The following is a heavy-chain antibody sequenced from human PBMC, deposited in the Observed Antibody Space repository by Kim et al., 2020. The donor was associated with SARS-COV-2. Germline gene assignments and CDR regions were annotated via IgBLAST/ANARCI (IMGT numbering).Heavy chain of an antibody. Sequence: PSFQGQVTISADKSISTAYLQWSSLKASDTAMYYCARHPSYDSSGYLDYWGQGTLVTVSS. CDR3: ARHPSYDSSGYLDY. V-gene: IGHV5-51*01. D-gene: IGHD3-22*01. J-gene: IGHJ4*02.